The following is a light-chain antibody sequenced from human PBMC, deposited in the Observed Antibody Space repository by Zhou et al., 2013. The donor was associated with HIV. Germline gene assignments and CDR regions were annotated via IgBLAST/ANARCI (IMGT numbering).Light chain of an antibody. CDR1: QTVRNY. J-gene: IGKJ1*01. Sequence: EIVLTQSPATLSLSPGERATLSCRASQTVRNYLVWYQQKPGQAPRLLMYDVSNRATDIPARFSGSGSGTDFTLTISSLQPDDSATYYCQQYVSYPWTFGQGTKVEIK. CDR2: DVS. CDR3: QQYVSYPWT. V-gene: IGKV3-11*01.